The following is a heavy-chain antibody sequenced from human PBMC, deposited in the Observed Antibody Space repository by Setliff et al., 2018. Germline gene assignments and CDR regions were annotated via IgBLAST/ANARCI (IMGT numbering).Heavy chain of an antibody. J-gene: IGHJ4*02. CDR1: GFTFSSYA. CDR3: AKVKTYYYDSSTLDY. V-gene: IGHV3-23*01. D-gene: IGHD3-22*01. CDR2: ISGSGGST. Sequence: GGSLSLSCAASGFTFSSYAMSWVRQAPGKGLEWVSAISGSGGSTYYADSVKGRFTISRDNSKNTLYLQMNSLRAEDTAVYYCAKVKTYYYDSSTLDYWGQGTLVTVSS.